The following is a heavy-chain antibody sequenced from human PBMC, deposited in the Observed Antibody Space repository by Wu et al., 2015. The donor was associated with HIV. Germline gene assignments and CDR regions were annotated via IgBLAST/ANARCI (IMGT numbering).Heavy chain of an antibody. J-gene: IGHJ4*02. CDR3: LTAIDGIVY. V-gene: IGHV1-2*02. D-gene: IGHD5-24*01. CDR2: INPQSDDT. CDR1: GYTLTAYY. Sequence: QVQLVQSGAELRKSGASAKVSCTATGYTLTAYYVHWVRQAPGQGLEWMGCINPQSDDTKYAQKFQGRVTMTRDTSTNTAYMELSGLTFDDTAMYYCLTAIDGIVYWGQGPLVTVSS.